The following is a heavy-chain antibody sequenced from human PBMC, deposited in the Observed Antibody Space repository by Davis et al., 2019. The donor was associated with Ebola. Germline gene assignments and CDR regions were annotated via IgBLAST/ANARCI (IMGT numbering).Heavy chain of an antibody. J-gene: IGHJ4*02. CDR1: GGSISSSNW. Sequence: MPSETLSLTCAVSGGSISSSNWWSWVRQPPGKGLEWIGEIYHSGSTNYNPSLKSRVTISVDKSKNQFSLKLSSVTAADTAVYYCASTDYDILTGDRHFDYWGQGTLVTVSS. D-gene: IGHD3-9*01. V-gene: IGHV4-4*02. CDR2: IYHSGST. CDR3: ASTDYDILTGDRHFDY.